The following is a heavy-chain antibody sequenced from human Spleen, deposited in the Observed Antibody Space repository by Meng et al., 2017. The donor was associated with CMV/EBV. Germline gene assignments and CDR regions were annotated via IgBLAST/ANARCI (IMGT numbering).Heavy chain of an antibody. CDR2: INPKSGAA. Sequence: ASVKVSCKASGYIFTDYYIHWVRQAPGQGLDWMGCINPKSGAADYAQKFQGRVTMTRDTSITTPYMEVSSLISDDTAVYYCATDYSRTTSGDHWGQGTLVTVSS. CDR1: GYIFTDYY. D-gene: IGHD2-2*01. V-gene: IGHV1-2*02. CDR3: ATDYSRTTSGDH. J-gene: IGHJ4*02.